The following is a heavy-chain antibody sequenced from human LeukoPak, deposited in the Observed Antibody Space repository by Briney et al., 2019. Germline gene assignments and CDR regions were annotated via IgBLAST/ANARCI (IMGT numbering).Heavy chain of an antibody. CDR1: GFTFSNAW. V-gene: IGHV3-15*01. Sequence: GGSLRLSCAASGFTFSNAWMSWVRQAPGKGLEWVGRIKSKTDGGTTDYAAPVKGRFTISRDDSKNTLYLQMNSLRAEDTAVYYCAKRGSARGSSGTDDLALYFDYWGQGTLVTVSS. CDR2: IKSKTDGGTT. J-gene: IGHJ4*02. CDR3: AKRGSARGSSGTDDLALYFDY. D-gene: IGHD1-1*01.